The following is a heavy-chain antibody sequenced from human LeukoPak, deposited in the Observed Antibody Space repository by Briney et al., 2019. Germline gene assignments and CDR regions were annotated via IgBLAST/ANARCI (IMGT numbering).Heavy chain of an antibody. CDR1: GGSFSGYY. Sequence: PSETLSLTCAVYGGSFSGYYWSWIRQPPGKGLEWIGEINHSGSTNYNPSLKSRVTISVDRSKNQFSLKLSSVAAADTAVYYCARNRWYFDLWGRGTLVTVSS. CDR3: ARNRWYFDL. V-gene: IGHV4-34*01. CDR2: INHSGST. D-gene: IGHD1-14*01. J-gene: IGHJ2*01.